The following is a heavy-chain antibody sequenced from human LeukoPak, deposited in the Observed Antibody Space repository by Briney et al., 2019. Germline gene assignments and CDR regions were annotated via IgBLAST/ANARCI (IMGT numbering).Heavy chain of an antibody. V-gene: IGHV3-23*01. CDR3: ARRYCSSASCLFDY. CDR1: GFTFSSYA. D-gene: IGHD2-2*01. CDR2: VSRSGGST. Sequence: GGSLRLSCAASGFTFSSYAMSWVRQAPGKGLEWVSGVSRSGGSTYYADSVKGRFTISRDDAKNSLYLQMNSLRAEDAAVYYCARRYCSSASCLFDYWGQGTLVTVSS. J-gene: IGHJ4*02.